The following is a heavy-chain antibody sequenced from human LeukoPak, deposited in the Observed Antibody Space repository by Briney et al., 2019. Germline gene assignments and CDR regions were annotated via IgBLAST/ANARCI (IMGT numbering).Heavy chain of an antibody. D-gene: IGHD3-10*01. V-gene: IGHV3-30*04. CDR3: ARDPYGSGSYYYYYYYGMDV. Sequence: GGSLRLSCAASGFTFSSYAMHWVRQASGKGLEWVAVTSYDGSNKYYADSVKGRFTISRDNSKNTLYLQMNSLRAEDTAVYYCARDPYGSGSYYYYYYYGMDVWGKGTTVTVSS. CDR1: GFTFSSYA. CDR2: TSYDGSNK. J-gene: IGHJ6*04.